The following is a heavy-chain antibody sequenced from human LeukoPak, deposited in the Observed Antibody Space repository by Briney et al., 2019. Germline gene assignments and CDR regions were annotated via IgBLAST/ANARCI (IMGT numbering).Heavy chain of an antibody. CDR2: IFPGDSDT. CDR1: GYSFTSYW. CDR3: ATCSVTTKVGGEGWNYFFDD. J-gene: IGHJ4*02. D-gene: IGHD1-7*01. V-gene: IGHV5-51*01. Sequence: KVGASLKISCKGSGYSFTSYWIGWVRQMPGKGLVGMGIIFPGDSDTRYSPSFQGQVTISADKSISTAYLQWSSLKASDTAMYYCATCSVTTKVGGEGWNYFFDDWGQGTLVTVSS.